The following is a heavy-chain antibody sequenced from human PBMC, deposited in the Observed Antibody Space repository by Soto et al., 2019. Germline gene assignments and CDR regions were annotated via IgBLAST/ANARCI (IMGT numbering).Heavy chain of an antibody. CDR1: GFSFSTYW. J-gene: IGHJ3*02. V-gene: IGHV3-7*01. Sequence: GGSLRLSCAASGFSFSTYWMSWVRQAPGKGLEWVANIKQDGSEKYYVDSVKGRFTVSRDNAKYSLYLQMDSLRAEDMAVYYCARGKWYCSGGRCYPAGFDIWGQGTMVTVSS. CDR3: ARGKWYCSGGRCYPAGFDI. CDR2: IKQDGSEK. D-gene: IGHD2-15*01.